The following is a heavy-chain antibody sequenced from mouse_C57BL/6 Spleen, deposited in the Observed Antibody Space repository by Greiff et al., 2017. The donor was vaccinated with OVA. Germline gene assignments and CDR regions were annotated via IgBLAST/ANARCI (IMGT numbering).Heavy chain of an antibody. V-gene: IGHV1-64*01. CDR3: ARSHYYGSSYDDFDY. CDR1: GYTFTSYW. J-gene: IGHJ2*01. Sequence: VQLQQPGAELVKPGASVKLSCKASGYTFTSYWMHWVKQRPGQGLEWIGMIHPNSGSTNYNEKFKSKATLTVDTSSSTAYMQLSILTSEDSAVYYCARSHYYGSSYDDFDYWGQGTTLTVSS. D-gene: IGHD1-1*01. CDR2: IHPNSGST.